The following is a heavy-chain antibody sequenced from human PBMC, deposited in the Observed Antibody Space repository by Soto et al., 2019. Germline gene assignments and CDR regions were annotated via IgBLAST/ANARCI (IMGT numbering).Heavy chain of an antibody. Sequence: EVQLVESGGGLVQPGGSLRLSCAASGFTFSSYSMNWVRQAPGKGLEWVSYISSSSSTIYYADSVKGRFTISRDNAKNSLYLQMNSLRAEDTAVYYCARDGEDIVVVPAAGAIDYWGQGTLVTVSS. CDR3: ARDGEDIVVVPAAGAIDY. D-gene: IGHD2-2*01. CDR1: GFTFSSYS. CDR2: ISSSSSTI. V-gene: IGHV3-48*01. J-gene: IGHJ4*02.